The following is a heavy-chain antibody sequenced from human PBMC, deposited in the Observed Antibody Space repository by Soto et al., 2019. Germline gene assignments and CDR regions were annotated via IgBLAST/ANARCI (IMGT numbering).Heavy chain of an antibody. Sequence: ASVKVSCKASGGTFSSYAISWVRQAPGQGLEWMGGIIPIFGTANYAQKFQGRVTITADESTSTAYMELSSLRSEDTAVYYCATEILTGYYPYYYGMDVWGQGTTVTVSS. V-gene: IGHV1-69*13. J-gene: IGHJ6*02. D-gene: IGHD3-9*01. CDR2: IIPIFGTA. CDR1: GGTFSSYA. CDR3: ATEILTGYYPYYYGMDV.